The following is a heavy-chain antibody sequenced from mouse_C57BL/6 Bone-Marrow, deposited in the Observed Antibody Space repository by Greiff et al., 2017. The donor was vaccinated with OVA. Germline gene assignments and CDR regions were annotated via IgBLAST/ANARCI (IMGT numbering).Heavy chain of an antibody. V-gene: IGHV2-2*01. CDR1: GFSLTSYG. J-gene: IGHJ2*01. CDR2: IWSGGST. Sequence: VMLVESGPGLVQPSQSLSITCTVSGFSLTSYGVHWVRQSPGKGLELLGVIWSGGSTDYNAAFISRLSISKDNSKSQVFFKMNSLQADDTAIYYCARNLLSRLYFDYWGQGTTLTVSS. D-gene: IGHD2-3*01. CDR3: ARNLLSRLYFDY.